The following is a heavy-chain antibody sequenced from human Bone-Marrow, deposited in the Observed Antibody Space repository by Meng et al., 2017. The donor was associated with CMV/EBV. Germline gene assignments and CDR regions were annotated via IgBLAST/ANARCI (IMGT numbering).Heavy chain of an antibody. J-gene: IGHJ6*02. V-gene: IGHV4-59*08. CDR3: ASGSALGYYGMDL. Sequence: SETLSLTCTVSGASFSSYCWSWIRQPPGKGLEWIDYIYYSGSTNYNPSLRSRVTISVDTSKNQFSLKLYSVTATDTAVYYCASGSALGYYGMDLWGQGTTVTVSS. CDR1: GASFSSYC. D-gene: IGHD1-26*01. CDR2: IYYSGST.